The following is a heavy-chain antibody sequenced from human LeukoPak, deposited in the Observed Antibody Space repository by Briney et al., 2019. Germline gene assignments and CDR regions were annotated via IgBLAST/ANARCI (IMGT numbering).Heavy chain of an antibody. D-gene: IGHD3-3*01. CDR2: ISGDGDST. V-gene: IGHV3-43*02. CDR3: ARNRFNLFSYYFEY. CDR1: GFTFDNYA. J-gene: IGHJ4*02. Sequence: GGSLRLSCAASGFTFDNYAMHWVRQVPGKGLECVSLISGDGDSTYYPDSVKGRFTISRDNSKNSLYMQMNSLRAEDSAVYYCARNRFNLFSYYFEYWGQGTLVTVPS.